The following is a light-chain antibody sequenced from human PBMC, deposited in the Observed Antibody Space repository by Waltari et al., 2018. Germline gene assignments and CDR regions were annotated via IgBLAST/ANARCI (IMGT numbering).Light chain of an antibody. J-gene: IGKJ1*01. CDR3: QNYERLPET. V-gene: IGKV3-20*01. CDR2: GVS. Sequence: LGWDRQKPGRAPRRLIYGVSDRATGSRDRFSGSGSEADFSLTISRLEAEDFAVYYCQNYERLPETLGQGTRVEIK.